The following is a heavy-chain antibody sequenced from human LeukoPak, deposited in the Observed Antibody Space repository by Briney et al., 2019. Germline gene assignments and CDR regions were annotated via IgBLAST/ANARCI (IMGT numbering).Heavy chain of an antibody. V-gene: IGHV4-39*07. J-gene: IGHJ3*02. CDR2: IYYSGST. CDR3: ARKTYYYDSSGFDI. Sequence: SETLSLTCTVSGGSISSSSYYWGWIRQPPGKGLEWIGSIYYSGSTYYNPSLKSRVTISVDTSKNQFSLKLSSVTAADTAVYYCARKTYYYDSSGFDIWGQGTMVTVSS. CDR1: GGSISSSSYY. D-gene: IGHD3-22*01.